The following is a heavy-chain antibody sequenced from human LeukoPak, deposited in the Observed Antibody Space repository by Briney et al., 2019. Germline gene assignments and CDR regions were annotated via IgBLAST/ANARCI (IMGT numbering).Heavy chain of an antibody. CDR2: ISYDGSHK. V-gene: IGHV3-30*09. CDR3: AKDYYDSSGSQYDY. J-gene: IGHJ4*02. CDR1: GFTFSSFA. D-gene: IGHD3-22*01. Sequence: GGSLRLSCAASGFTFSSFAISWVRQAPGKGLQWVVLISYDGSHKYYADSVKGRFAISRHNGNNSLFLQMNSLRAEDTAVYYCAKDYYDSSGSQYDYWGQGTLVTVSS.